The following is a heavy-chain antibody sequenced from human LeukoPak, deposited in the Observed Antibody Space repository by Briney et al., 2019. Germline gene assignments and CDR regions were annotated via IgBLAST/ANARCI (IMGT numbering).Heavy chain of an antibody. Sequence: ASVKVSCKASGYTFTSYYMHWVRQAPGQGLEWMGIINASGGSTSYAQKFQGRVTMTRDMSTSTVYMELSSLRSEDTAVYYCARDIPLPDIVATAYPGYYFDYWGQGTLVTVSS. V-gene: IGHV1-46*01. CDR3: ARDIPLPDIVATAYPGYYFDY. CDR2: INASGGST. D-gene: IGHD5-12*01. CDR1: GYTFTSYY. J-gene: IGHJ4*02.